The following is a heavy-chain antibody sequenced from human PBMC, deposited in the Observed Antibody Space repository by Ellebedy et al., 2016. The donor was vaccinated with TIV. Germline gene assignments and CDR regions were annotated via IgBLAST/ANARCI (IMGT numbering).Heavy chain of an antibody. V-gene: IGHV1-69*13. CDR3: ASLGALDTAMVITESD. CDR2: IIPIFGTA. D-gene: IGHD5-18*01. Sequence: SVKVSXKASGGTFSSYAISWVRQAPGQGLEWMGGIIPIFGTANYAQKFQGRVTITADESTSTAYMELSSLRSEDTAVYYCASLGALDTAMVITESDWGQGTLVTVSS. J-gene: IGHJ4*02. CDR1: GGTFSSYA.